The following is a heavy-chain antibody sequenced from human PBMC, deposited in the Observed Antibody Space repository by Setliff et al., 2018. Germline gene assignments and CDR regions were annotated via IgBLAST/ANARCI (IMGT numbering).Heavy chain of an antibody. V-gene: IGHV7-4-1*02. J-gene: IGHJ6*03. CDR3: ARASRFGTTMWRGDYYMDV. D-gene: IGHD3-10*01. CDR1: GYIFTTYA. Sequence: ASVKVSCKASGYIFTTYAMSWVRQAPGQGLEWMGWINTNTGNPNYAKGFTGRFVFSLDTSVSTAYLQISSLKADDTAIYYCARASRFGTTMWRGDYYMDVWGKGTTVTVSS. CDR2: INTNTGNP.